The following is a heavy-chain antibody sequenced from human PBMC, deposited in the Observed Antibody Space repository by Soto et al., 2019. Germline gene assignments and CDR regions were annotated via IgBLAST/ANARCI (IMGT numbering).Heavy chain of an antibody. CDR2: IHHSGST. Sequence: SQTLSLRCTVSGGSISTYLWRWIRLPPGKGLEWIGYIHHSGSTYYNPSLKSRVTISVDTSKNQFSLKLNSVTAADTAVYYCARESAGSGKNNWFDPWGQGTLVTVS. CDR1: GGSISTYL. V-gene: IGHV4-59*01. D-gene: IGHD3-10*01. J-gene: IGHJ5*02. CDR3: ARESAGSGKNNWFDP.